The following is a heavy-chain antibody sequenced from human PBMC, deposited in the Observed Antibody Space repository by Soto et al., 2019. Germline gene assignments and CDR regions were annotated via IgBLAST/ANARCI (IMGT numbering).Heavy chain of an antibody. D-gene: IGHD2-8*02. Sequence: PGGSLRLSCSSSGFTFSAYEMNWVRQAPGKGLEWVSYISPSSETIYYADSVKGRFTISRDNAENSLYLQMNGLRAEDTALYFCEGILAVTDPGNDAFDIWGQGTMVTVSS. V-gene: IGHV3-48*03. J-gene: IGHJ3*02. CDR1: GFTFSAYE. CDR2: ISPSSETI. CDR3: EGILAVTDPGNDAFDI.